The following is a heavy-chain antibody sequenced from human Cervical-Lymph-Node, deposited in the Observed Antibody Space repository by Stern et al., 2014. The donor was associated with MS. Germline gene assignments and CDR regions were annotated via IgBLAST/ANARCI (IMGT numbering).Heavy chain of an antibody. Sequence: VQLVESGAEVKTPGASVKLSCKASGYTFTSYYIHWVRQAPGPGLEWMGIINPSGGSTSYAQNFQGRVTVTRDTSTSTVYMELSSLRSEDTAVYYCAREVAGHRLGMMDVWGQGTSVTVSS. CDR3: AREVAGHRLGMMDV. V-gene: IGHV1-46*01. CDR1: GYTFTSYY. CDR2: INPSGGST. J-gene: IGHJ6*02. D-gene: IGHD6-19*01.